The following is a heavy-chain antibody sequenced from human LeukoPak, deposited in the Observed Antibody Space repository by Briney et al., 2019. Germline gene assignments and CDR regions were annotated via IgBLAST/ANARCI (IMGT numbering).Heavy chain of an antibody. Sequence: ASVKVSCKASGYTFTSYGISWVRQAPGQGLEWMGWISAYNGNTNYAQKLQGRVTMTTDTSTSTAYMELSSLRSEDTAVYYCARSDYYDSSGYYELEYYFDYWGQGTLVTVSS. CDR1: GYTFTSYG. CDR3: ARSDYYDSSGYYELEYYFDY. CDR2: ISAYNGNT. J-gene: IGHJ4*02. D-gene: IGHD3-22*01. V-gene: IGHV1-18*01.